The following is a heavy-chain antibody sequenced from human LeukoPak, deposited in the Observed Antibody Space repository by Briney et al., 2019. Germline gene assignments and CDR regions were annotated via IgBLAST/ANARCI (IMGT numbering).Heavy chain of an antibody. CDR1: AFDFDDYA. D-gene: IGHD6-19*01. V-gene: IGHV3-9*01. J-gene: IGHJ3*02. CDR2: ISWNSGSI. Sequence: GGSLRLSCAASAFDFDDYAMHWVRQAPGKGLEWVSGISWNSGSIGYADSVKGRFTISRDNAKNSLYLQMNSLRAEDTALYYCAKDLIAVASSHDAFDIWGQGTMVTVSS. CDR3: AKDLIAVASSHDAFDI.